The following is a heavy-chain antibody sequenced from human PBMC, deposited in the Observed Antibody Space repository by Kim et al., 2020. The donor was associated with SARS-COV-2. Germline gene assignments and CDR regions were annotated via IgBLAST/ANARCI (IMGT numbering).Heavy chain of an antibody. V-gene: IGHV4-39*07. CDR3: ARDNPFMVYQPLPHYGMDV. CDR1: GGSISSSSYY. CDR2: IYYSGST. J-gene: IGHJ6*02. Sequence: SETLSLTCTVSGGSISSSSYYWGWIRQPPGKGLEWIGSIYYSGSTYYNPSLKSRVTISVDTSKNQFSLKLSSVTAADTAVYYCARDNPFMVYQPLPHYGMDVWGQGTTVTVSS. D-gene: IGHD2-2*01.